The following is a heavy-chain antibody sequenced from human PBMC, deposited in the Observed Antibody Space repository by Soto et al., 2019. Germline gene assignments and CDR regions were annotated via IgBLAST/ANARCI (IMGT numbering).Heavy chain of an antibody. D-gene: IGHD3-9*01. CDR3: ARPGSGYDVLTGQYFYYYHTVDV. CDR2: LTHHGSRS. J-gene: IGHJ6*04. CDR1: GFLFNTYA. V-gene: IGHV3-30*04. Sequence: GGSLRLSCTISGFLFNTYAMHLVRQAPVKGLEWEAVLTHHGSRSYYADSVKVRVTISRDNCKNTLYLPMSSLTTEDTAVYYCARPGSGYDVLTGQYFYYYHTVDVWGKGPTVTVSS.